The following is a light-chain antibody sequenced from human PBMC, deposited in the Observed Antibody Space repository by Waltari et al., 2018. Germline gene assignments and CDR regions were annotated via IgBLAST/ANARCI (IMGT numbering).Light chain of an antibody. J-gene: IGKJ2*01. V-gene: IGKV4-1*01. CDR2: WAS. CDR3: QQYDNYPYT. CDR1: QSVLYSSNNKNY. Sequence: DIVMTQSPDSLAVSLGERATINCKSSQSVLYSSNNKNYLAWYQQKPGQPPKLLIYWASTRESGVPDRFSGSGYGTDFTLTISSLQPDDFATYYCQQYDNYPYTFGQGTKLEIK.